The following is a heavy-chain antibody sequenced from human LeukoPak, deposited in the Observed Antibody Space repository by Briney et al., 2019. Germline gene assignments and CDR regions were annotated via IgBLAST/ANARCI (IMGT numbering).Heavy chain of an antibody. Sequence: GASVKVSCKASGYTFTGYYTHWVRQAPGQGLEWMGWINPNSGGTNYAQKFQGRVTMTRDTSISTAYMELSRLRSDDTAVYYCARASSSWYSSYNWFDPWGQGTLVTVSS. V-gene: IGHV1-2*02. D-gene: IGHD6-13*01. CDR1: GYTFTGYY. CDR3: ARASSSWYSSYNWFDP. CDR2: INPNSGGT. J-gene: IGHJ5*02.